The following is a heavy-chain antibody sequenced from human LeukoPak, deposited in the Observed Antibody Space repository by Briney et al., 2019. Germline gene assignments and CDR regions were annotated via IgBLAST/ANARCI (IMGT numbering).Heavy chain of an antibody. CDR3: AKGLYDSRDAFDI. CDR1: GFTFSSYA. J-gene: IGHJ3*02. Sequence: GGSLRLSCAASGFTFSSYAMSWVRQAPGKGLEWVSAISGSGGSTYYADSVKGRFTISRDNSKNTLYLQMDSLRAEDTAVYYCAKGLYDSRDAFDIWGQGTMVTVSS. V-gene: IGHV3-23*01. CDR2: ISGSGGST. D-gene: IGHD3-22*01.